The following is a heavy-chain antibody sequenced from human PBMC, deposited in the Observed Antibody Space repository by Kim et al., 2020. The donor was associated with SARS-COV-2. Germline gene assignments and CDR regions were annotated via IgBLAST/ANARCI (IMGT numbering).Heavy chain of an antibody. CDR3: ATGVKAAAGTLDY. D-gene: IGHD6-13*01. Sequence: GGSLRLSCAASGFTFISYAMTWVRQAPGKGLEWVSTISGSGGNTYYAYSVKGRFTISRDNTKNTLYLQMISLSAEDTAVYYCATGVKAAAGTLDYWGQGTLVTVSS. J-gene: IGHJ4*02. CDR2: ISGSGGNT. V-gene: IGHV3-23*01. CDR1: GFTFISYA.